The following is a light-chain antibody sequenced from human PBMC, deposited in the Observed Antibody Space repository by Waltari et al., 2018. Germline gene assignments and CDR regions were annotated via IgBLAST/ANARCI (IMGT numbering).Light chain of an antibody. J-gene: IGLJ3*02. Sequence: QPALTQPASVSGSPGQSITIPCTGTSSDVGYSNYVSWYQQFPGKVPIVLISEVKIRPSGVSNRFSASKSGNTASLTISGLQSEDEADYYCAAHTSRGTWVFGGGTKVTVL. V-gene: IGLV2-14*01. CDR1: SSDVGYSNY. CDR3: AAHTSRGTWV. CDR2: EVK.